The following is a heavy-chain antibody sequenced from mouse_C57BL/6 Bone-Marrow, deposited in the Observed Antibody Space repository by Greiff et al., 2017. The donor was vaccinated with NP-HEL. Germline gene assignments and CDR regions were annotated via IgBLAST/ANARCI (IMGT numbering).Heavy chain of an antibody. CDR2: ISSGGSYT. Sequence: EVQLVESGGDLVKPGGSLKLSCAASGFTFSSYGMSWVRQTPDKRLEWVATISSGGSYTYYPDSVKGRFTISRDNAKNTLYLQMSSLKSEDTAMYYCARHHYSDYWGQGTTLTVSS. CDR1: GFTFSSYG. CDR3: ARHHYSDY. J-gene: IGHJ2*01. V-gene: IGHV5-6*01.